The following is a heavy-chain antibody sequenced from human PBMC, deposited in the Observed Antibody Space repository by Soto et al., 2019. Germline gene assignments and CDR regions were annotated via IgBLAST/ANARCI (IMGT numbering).Heavy chain of an antibody. CDR3: ARVRIVGTTYDAFDI. CDR1: GYTFNTYW. J-gene: IGHJ3*02. Sequence: LGDSLKISCKGSGYTFNTYWIAWVRQIPGKGLEWMGTIYPDDSDTRYSPSFQDQVTISADKSISTAYLHWSSLKASDTAMYFCARVRIVGTTYDAFDIWGQGTMVTVS. V-gene: IGHV5-51*01. D-gene: IGHD3-22*01. CDR2: IYPDDSDT.